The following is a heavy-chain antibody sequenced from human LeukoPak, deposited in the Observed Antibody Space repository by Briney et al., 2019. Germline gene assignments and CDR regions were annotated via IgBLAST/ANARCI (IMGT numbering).Heavy chain of an antibody. V-gene: IGHV3-66*01. J-gene: IGHJ3*02. CDR3: AKDGRQRKTYFYGSGSANAFDI. CDR2: IYSGGST. D-gene: IGHD3-10*01. CDR1: EFSVGSNY. Sequence: GGSLRLSCAASEFSVGSNYMTWVRQAPGKGLEWVSLIYSGGSTYYADSVKGRFTISRDNSKNTLYLQMNSLRAEDTAVYYCAKDGRQRKTYFYGSGSANAFDIWGQGTMVTVSP.